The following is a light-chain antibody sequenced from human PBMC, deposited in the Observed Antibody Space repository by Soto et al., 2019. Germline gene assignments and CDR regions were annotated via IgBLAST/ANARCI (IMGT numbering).Light chain of an antibody. V-gene: IGKV3-11*01. J-gene: IGKJ5*01. CDR1: QSVSSY. CDR2: DAS. CDR3: QQRSNWPIT. Sequence: EIVLTQSPATLSLSPGERATPSCRASQSVSSYLAWYQKKPGQDPRILIYDASNRATGIPARFSGSGSGTDFNLTISRLETEDFAVYYCQQRSNWPITVGQGTRREIK.